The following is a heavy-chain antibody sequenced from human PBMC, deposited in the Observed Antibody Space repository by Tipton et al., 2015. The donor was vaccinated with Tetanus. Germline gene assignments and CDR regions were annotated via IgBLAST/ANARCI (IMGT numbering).Heavy chain of an antibody. Sequence: TLSLTCAVYGGSFSGYYWSWIRQPPGKGLEWIGEINHSGSTNYNPSLKSRVTISVDTSKNQFSLKLSSVTAADTAVYYCARGLRFGEPKISPDYRGQGTLVTVSS. D-gene: IGHD3-10*01. CDR3: ARGLRFGEPKISPDY. CDR1: GGSFSGYY. CDR2: INHSGST. J-gene: IGHJ4*02. V-gene: IGHV4-34*01.